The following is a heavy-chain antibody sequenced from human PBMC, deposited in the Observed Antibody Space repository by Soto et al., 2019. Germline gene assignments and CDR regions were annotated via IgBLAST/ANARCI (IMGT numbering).Heavy chain of an antibody. Sequence: GGSLRLSCAASGFTFSSYWMHWVRQAPGKGLVWVSRINSDGSSTSYADSVKGRFTVSRDNAKNTLYLQMNSLRAEDTAVYYCARSVNYDFWSGYKNYGMDVWGQGTTVTGSS. CDR2: INSDGSST. D-gene: IGHD3-3*01. V-gene: IGHV3-74*01. CDR1: GFTFSSYW. J-gene: IGHJ6*02. CDR3: ARSVNYDFWSGYKNYGMDV.